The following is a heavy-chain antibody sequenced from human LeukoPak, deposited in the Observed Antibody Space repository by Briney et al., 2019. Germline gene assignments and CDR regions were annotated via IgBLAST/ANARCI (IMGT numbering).Heavy chain of an antibody. D-gene: IGHD6-19*01. V-gene: IGHV3-30*18. CDR3: AKDSGEWLDQYYFDY. Sequence: GGSLRLSCAASGSTFSSYGMHWVRQAPGKGLEWVAVISYDGSNKYYADSVKGRFTISRDNSKNTLYLQMNSLRAEDTAVYYCAKDSGEWLDQYYFDYWGQGTLVTVSS. J-gene: IGHJ4*02. CDR1: GSTFSSYG. CDR2: ISYDGSNK.